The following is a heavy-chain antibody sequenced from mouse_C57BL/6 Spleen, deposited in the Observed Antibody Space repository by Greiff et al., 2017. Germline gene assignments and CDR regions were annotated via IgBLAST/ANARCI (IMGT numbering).Heavy chain of an antibody. Sequence: VQLQQSGPELVKPGASVKIPCKASGYTFTDYNMDWVKQSHGKSLEWIGDINPNNGGTIYNQKFKGKATLTVDKSSSTAYMEHRSLTSEDTAVYYCARTTTETRYFDVWGTGTTVTVSS. CDR3: ARTTTETRYFDV. V-gene: IGHV1-18*01. J-gene: IGHJ1*03. CDR1: GYTFTDYN. D-gene: IGHD1-1*01. CDR2: INPNNGGT.